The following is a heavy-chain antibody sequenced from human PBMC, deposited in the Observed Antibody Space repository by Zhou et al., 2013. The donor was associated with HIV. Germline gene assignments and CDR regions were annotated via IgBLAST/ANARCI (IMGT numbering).Heavy chain of an antibody. J-gene: IGHJ6*03. CDR1: GGTFSSYA. CDR3: ARDPAGGSGGTKVTTYMD. Sequence: QVQLVQSGAEVKKPGSSVKVSCKASGGTFSSYAISWVRQAPGQGLEWMGRIIPILGIANYAQKFQGRVTITADKSTSTAYMELSSLRSEDTAVYYCARDPAGGSGGTKVTTYMDXGAKGQVTVSS. D-gene: IGHD3-10*01. CDR2: IIPILGIA. V-gene: IGHV1-69*04.